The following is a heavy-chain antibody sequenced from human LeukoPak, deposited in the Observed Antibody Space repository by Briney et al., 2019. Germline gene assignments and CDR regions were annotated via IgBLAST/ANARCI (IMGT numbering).Heavy chain of an antibody. D-gene: IGHD6-19*01. CDR1: GYTFTSYY. V-gene: IGHV1-46*01. CDR2: INPSGGST. Sequence: ASVKVSCKASGYTFTSYYMHWVRQAPGQGLEWMGIINPSGGSTSYAQKFQGRVTMTRDTSTSTVYMELSSLRSEDTAVYYCARLSIAVAGTFYYGMDVWGQGTTVTVSS. CDR3: ARLSIAVAGTFYYGMDV. J-gene: IGHJ6*02.